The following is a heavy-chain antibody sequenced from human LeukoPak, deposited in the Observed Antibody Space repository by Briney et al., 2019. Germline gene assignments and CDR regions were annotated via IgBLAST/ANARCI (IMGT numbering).Heavy chain of an antibody. V-gene: IGHV1-8*01. CDR1: GYTFTSYD. Sequence: ASVTVSFKASGYTFTSYDINWVRQATGQGLEWMGWMNPNSGNTGYAQKFQGRVTMTRNTSISTAYMELSSLRSEDTAVYYCARHSSGWYGYYYYGMDVWGQGTTVTVSS. CDR3: ARHSSGWYGYYYYGMDV. J-gene: IGHJ6*02. D-gene: IGHD6-19*01. CDR2: MNPNSGNT.